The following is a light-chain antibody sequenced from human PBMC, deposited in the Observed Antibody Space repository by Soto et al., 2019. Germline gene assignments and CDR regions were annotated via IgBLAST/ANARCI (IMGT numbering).Light chain of an antibody. Sequence: DIQLTQSPSSLSASVGDRVTITCRASQRFSNYLNWYQQKPGKAPKLLIYAASSLQSGVPSRFSGSGSGTEFTLTISSLQPDDSATYYCQQTYGIPYTFGQGNNLEIK. V-gene: IGKV1-39*01. J-gene: IGKJ2*01. CDR2: AAS. CDR3: QQTYGIPYT. CDR1: QRFSNY.